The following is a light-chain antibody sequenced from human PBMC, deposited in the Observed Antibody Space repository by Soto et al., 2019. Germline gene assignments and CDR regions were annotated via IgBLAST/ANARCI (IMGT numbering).Light chain of an antibody. CDR2: EVS. CDR3: SSYTSSSTLYV. J-gene: IGLJ1*01. V-gene: IGLV2-14*01. Sequence: QSALTQPASVSGSPGQSITIPCTGTSSDVGGFNFVSWYQQYPGKAPRLMIYEVSNQPSGVSNRFSGSKSGNTASLTISGLQAEDEADYYCSSYTSSSTLYVFGTGTKVTVL. CDR1: SSDVGGFNF.